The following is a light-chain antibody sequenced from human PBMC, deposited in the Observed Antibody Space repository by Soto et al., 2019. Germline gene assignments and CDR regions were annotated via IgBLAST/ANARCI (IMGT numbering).Light chain of an antibody. Sequence: DIQMTQSPSTLSASVGDRVTITCRPSQTISSWLAWYQQKPGRAPNLLIYDASSLESGVPSRFSGSGSGTEFTLPISSLLPDDFATYYYQQYSSYPWTTGQGTKVDIK. V-gene: IGKV1-5*01. J-gene: IGKJ1*01. CDR1: QTISSW. CDR2: DAS. CDR3: QQYSSYPWT.